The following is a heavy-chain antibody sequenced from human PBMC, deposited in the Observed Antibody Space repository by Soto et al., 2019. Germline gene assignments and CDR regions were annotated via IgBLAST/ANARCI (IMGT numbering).Heavy chain of an antibody. CDR1: GFTFSYYW. J-gene: IGHJ3*02. CDR2: IHSDGSST. V-gene: IGHV3-74*01. D-gene: IGHD1-26*01. Sequence: GGSLRLSCAASGFTFSYYWMHWVLQAPGNGLVWVSRIHSDGSSTTYADSVKGRFTISRDNARNTVYLQMNSLRFEDTAVYYCARGDRGAFDIWGQGTVVTVSS. CDR3: ARGDRGAFDI.